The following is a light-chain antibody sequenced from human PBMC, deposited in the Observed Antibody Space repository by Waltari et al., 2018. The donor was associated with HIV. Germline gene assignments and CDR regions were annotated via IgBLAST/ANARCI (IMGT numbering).Light chain of an antibody. V-gene: IGKV1-5*03. CDR1: QSINSS. CDR2: EAS. Sequence: DIQMTQSPSTLSASVGDRVTITCRASQSINSSLAWYQQKPGKAPRLLISEASSLQSGVPSRFSGSESGTEFTLIINSLQPDDFATYYCQQYKTYSTTFGQGTNVEIK. J-gene: IGKJ1*01. CDR3: QQYKTYSTT.